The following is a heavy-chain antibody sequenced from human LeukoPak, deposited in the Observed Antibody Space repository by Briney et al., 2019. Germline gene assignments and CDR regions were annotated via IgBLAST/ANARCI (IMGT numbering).Heavy chain of an antibody. J-gene: IGHJ5*02. CDR1: GYSFSSGYY. V-gene: IGHV4-38-2*01. CDR2: IYHSGST. D-gene: IGHD2-2*01. Sequence: PSETLSLTCAVSGYSFSSGYYWGWIRQPPGKGLEWIGSIYHSGSTYYNPSLKSRVTISVDTSKNQFSLKLSSVTAANTAVYYCARQTIDSSSTSCDPKWFDPWGQGTLVTVSS. CDR3: ARQTIDSSSTSCDPKWFDP.